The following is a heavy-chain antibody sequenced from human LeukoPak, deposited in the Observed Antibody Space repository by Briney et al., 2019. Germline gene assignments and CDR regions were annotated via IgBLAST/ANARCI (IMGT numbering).Heavy chain of an antibody. J-gene: IGHJ4*02. Sequence: AGGSLRLSCAASGFTFSSYWMSWVRQAPGKGREWVANIKQDGSEQYYVDSVKGRFTISRDNAKNSLFLQMNSLRGEDTAVYYCTREYLTVSYFDYWGQGTLVTVSS. CDR1: GFTFSSYW. V-gene: IGHV3-7*05. CDR3: TREYLTVSYFDY. D-gene: IGHD4-11*01. CDR2: IKQDGSEQ.